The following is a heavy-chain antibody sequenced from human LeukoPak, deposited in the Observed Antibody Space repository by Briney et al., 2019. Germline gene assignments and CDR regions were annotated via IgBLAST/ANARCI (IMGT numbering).Heavy chain of an antibody. V-gene: IGHV3-49*04. D-gene: IGHD3-22*01. CDR1: GFTFGDYV. CDR3: TRRYNYDSSGYYYVRDAFDI. Sequence: PGGTLRLSCTASGFTFGDYVMGWVRQAPGKGLEWVGFIRSKAYGGTTKNAASVKGRFTISRDDSRSIAYLQMNSLKTEDTAVYYCTRRYNYDSSGYYYVRDAFDIWGQGTMVTVSS. J-gene: IGHJ3*02. CDR2: IRSKAYGGTT.